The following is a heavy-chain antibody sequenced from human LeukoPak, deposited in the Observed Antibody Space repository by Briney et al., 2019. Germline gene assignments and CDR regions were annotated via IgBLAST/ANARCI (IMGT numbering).Heavy chain of an antibody. V-gene: IGHV3-30*04. J-gene: IGHJ4*02. CDR3: ARDPYYYDSSGYIGY. Sequence: GGSLRLSCAASGFTFSSYAMHWVRQAPGKGLEWVAVISYDGSNKYYADSVKGRFTISRDNSKNTLYLQMNSLRAEDTAVYYCARDPYYYDSSGYIGYWGQGTLVTVSS. D-gene: IGHD3-22*01. CDR2: ISYDGSNK. CDR1: GFTFSSYA.